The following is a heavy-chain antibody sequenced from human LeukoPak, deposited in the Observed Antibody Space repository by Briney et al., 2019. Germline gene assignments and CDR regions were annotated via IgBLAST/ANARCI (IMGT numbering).Heavy chain of an antibody. CDR1: GGSISSYY. CDR3: AGSYRGDIVVVPAASGAFDI. D-gene: IGHD2-2*01. J-gene: IGHJ3*02. V-gene: IGHV4-4*09. CDR2: IYTRGST. Sequence: AETLSLTCTVSGGSISSYYWSWIRQHPGKGLEWIVYIYTRGSTNYNPSLKSRVTISVDTSKNQFSLKLSSVTAADTAVYYCAGSYRGDIVVVPAASGAFDIWGQGTMVTVSS.